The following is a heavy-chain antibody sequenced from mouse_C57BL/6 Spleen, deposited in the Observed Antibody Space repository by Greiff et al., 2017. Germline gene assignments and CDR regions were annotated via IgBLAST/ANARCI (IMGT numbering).Heavy chain of an antibody. Sequence: EVMLVESGGGLVQPGGSLSLSCAASGFTFTDYYMSWVRQPPGTALEWLGFIRNKANGYTTEYSASVKGRFTISRDNSQSILYLQMNALRAEDSATYYCARSPTGFDYWGQGTTLTVSS. V-gene: IGHV7-3*01. J-gene: IGHJ2*01. CDR1: GFTFTDYY. CDR3: ARSPTGFDY. CDR2: IRNKANGYTT. D-gene: IGHD4-1*02.